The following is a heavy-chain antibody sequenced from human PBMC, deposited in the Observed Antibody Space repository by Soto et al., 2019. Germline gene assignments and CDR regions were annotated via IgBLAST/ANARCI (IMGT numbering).Heavy chain of an antibody. J-gene: IGHJ4*02. CDR3: ARGLRASYYYDSSGLRY. Sequence: ERLCRTGAVCSESVSGYYWGWIRQPPGKGLEWIGEINHSGSTNYNPSLKSRVTISVDTSKNQFSLKLRSVTAADTAVYYCARGLRASYYYDSSGLRYWGQGTLVTVYS. CDR2: INHSGST. V-gene: IGHV4-34*01. D-gene: IGHD3-22*01. CDR1: SESVSGYY.